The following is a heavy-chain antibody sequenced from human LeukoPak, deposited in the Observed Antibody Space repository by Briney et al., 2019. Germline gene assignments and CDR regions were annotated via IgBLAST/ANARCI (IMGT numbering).Heavy chain of an antibody. J-gene: IGHJ6*03. CDR2: TYYRSKWYN. CDR1: GDSVSSNSAA. V-gene: IGHV6-1*01. D-gene: IGHD6-19*01. CDR3: ARDLYVEQWLDVKGSNYYYYYMDV. Sequence: SQTLSLTCAISGDSVSSNSAAWNWIRQSPSRGLEWLGRTYYRSKWYNDYAVSVKSRITINPDTSKNQFSLQLNSVTPEDTAVYYCARDLYVEQWLDVKGSNYYYYYMDVWGKGTTVTVSS.